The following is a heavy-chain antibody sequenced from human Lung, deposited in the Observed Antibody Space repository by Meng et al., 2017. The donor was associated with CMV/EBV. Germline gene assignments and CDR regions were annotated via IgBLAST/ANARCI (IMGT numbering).Heavy chain of an antibody. V-gene: IGHV4-4*02. J-gene: IGHJ4*02. CDR3: ASFPPPGKQWLVTDY. D-gene: IGHD6-19*01. CDR2: IYHSGST. CDR1: GGFMSSRNC. Sequence: QAGQRQWNPSGPRSLICGRFGGFMSSRNCWSWVRQPPGKGLEWIGEIYHSGSTNYNPSLKSRVTISVYKSKNQFSLKLSSVTAADTAVYYCASFPPPGKQWLVTDYWGQGTLVTVSS.